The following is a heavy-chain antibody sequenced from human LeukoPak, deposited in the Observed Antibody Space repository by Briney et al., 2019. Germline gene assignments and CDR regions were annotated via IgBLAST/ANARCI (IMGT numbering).Heavy chain of an antibody. CDR1: GYTFTSYG. CDR3: ARDSYPQYYDFWSGYYTGAYYFDY. CDR2: ISAYNGNT. J-gene: IGHJ4*02. V-gene: IGHV1-18*01. D-gene: IGHD3-3*01. Sequence: ASVKVSCKASGYTFTSYGISWVRQAPGQGFEWMGWISAYNGNTNYAQKLQGRVTMTTDTSTSTAYMELRSLRSDDTAVYYCARDSYPQYYDFWSGYYTGAYYFDYWGQGTLVTVSS.